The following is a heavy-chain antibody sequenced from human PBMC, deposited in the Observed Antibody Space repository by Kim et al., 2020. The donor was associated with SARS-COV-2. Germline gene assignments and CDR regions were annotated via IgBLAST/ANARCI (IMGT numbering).Heavy chain of an antibody. CDR2: IYHSGST. Sequence: SETLSLTCAVSGGSISSSNWWSWVRQPPGKGLEWIVEIYHSGSTNYNPSLKSRVTISVDKSKNQFSLKLSSVTAADTAVYYCARESESITMIVVVRAYYYDGMDDWGQGTTVTVSS. CDR1: GGSISSSNW. V-gene: IGHV4-4*02. CDR3: ARESESITMIVVVRAYYYDGMDD. J-gene: IGHJ6*02. D-gene: IGHD3-22*01.